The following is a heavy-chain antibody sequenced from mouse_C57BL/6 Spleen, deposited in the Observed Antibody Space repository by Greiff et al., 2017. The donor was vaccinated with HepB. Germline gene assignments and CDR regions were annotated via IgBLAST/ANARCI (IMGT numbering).Heavy chain of an antibody. CDR2: IYPGGGYT. D-gene: IGHD1-1*01. CDR1: GYTFTNYW. V-gene: IGHV1-63*01. Sequence: QVHVKQSGAELVRPGTSVKMSCKASGYTFTNYWIGWAKQRPGHGLEWIGDIYPGGGYTNYNEKFKGKATLTADKSSSTAYMQFSSLTSEDSAIYYCALYYGSSPWFAYWGQGTLVTVSA. J-gene: IGHJ3*01. CDR3: ALYYGSSPWFAY.